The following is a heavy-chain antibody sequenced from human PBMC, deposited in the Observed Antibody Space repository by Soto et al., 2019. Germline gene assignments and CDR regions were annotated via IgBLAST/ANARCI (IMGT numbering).Heavy chain of an antibody. J-gene: IGHJ6*02. V-gene: IGHV1-69*13. CDR3: ARPYSSGWLDYYYYGMDV. CDR2: IIPIFGTA. Sequence: SVKVSCKASGGTFSSYAISWVRQAPGQGLEWMGGIIPIFGTANYAQKFQGRVTITADESTSTAYMELSSLRSEDTAVYYCARPYSSGWLDYYYYGMDVWGQGTTVTVSS. CDR1: GGTFSSYA. D-gene: IGHD6-19*01.